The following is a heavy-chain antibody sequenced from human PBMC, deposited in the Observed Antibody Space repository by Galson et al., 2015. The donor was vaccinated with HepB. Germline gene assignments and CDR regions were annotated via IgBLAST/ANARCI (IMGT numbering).Heavy chain of an antibody. CDR1: GFTFSSYS. J-gene: IGHJ6*03. CDR2: ISSSSSYI. V-gene: IGHV3-21*01. D-gene: IGHD6-13*01. CDR3: ALCSSSWSYYYYYMDV. Sequence: SLRLSCAASGFTFSSYSMNWVRQAPGKGLEWVPSISSSSSYIYYADSVKGRFTISRDNAKNSLYLQMNSLRAEDTAVYYCALCSSSWSYYYYYMDVWGEGTTVTVSS.